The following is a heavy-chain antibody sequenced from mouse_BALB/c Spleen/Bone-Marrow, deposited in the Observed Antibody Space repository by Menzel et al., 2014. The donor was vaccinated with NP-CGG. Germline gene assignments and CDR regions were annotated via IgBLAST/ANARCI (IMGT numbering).Heavy chain of an antibody. CDR2: IDPANGNT. Sequence: EVQLQQSGAELVKPGASVKLSCTASGFNIXDTYMHWVKQRPEQGLVWIGRIDPANGNTKYDPKFQGKATITADTSSNTAYLQLSSLTSEDTAVYYCARWGITTGFAYWGQGTLVTVSA. V-gene: IGHV14-3*02. J-gene: IGHJ3*01. D-gene: IGHD2-4*01. CDR1: GFNIXDTY. CDR3: ARWGITTGFAY.